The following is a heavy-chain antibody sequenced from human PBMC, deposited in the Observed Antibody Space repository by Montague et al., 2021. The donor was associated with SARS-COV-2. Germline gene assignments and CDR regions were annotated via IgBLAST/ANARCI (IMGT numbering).Heavy chain of an antibody. CDR3: ARGRWKRVVGVIDYYYGIDV. D-gene: IGHD3-22*01. CDR2: MYYSGNS. Sequence: SETLSLTCTVSSSCSSCYWDCIRQPPRPGLEWIGSMYYSGNSYNTSSLTCLITISIDTSKNQFSLKLSSVTAADTAVYYCARGRWKRVVGVIDYYYGIDVWGQGTRVTVSS. V-gene: IGHV4-39*07. J-gene: IGHJ6*02. CDR1: SSCSSCY.